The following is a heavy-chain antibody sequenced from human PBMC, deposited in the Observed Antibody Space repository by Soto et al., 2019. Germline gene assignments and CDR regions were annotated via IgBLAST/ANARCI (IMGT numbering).Heavy chain of an antibody. CDR2: VYPSDSDV. CDR1: GYRFTSSW. CDR3: ARNLVGATTWFDP. V-gene: IGHV5-51*01. D-gene: IGHD1-26*01. Sequence: GESLKISCQGSGYRFTSSWIGWVRQMPGKGLEWLGNVYPSDSDVRYSPSFQGQVTISADKSISTAYLQWSSLKASDTAMYYCARNLVGATTWFDPWGQGTLVTVSS. J-gene: IGHJ5*02.